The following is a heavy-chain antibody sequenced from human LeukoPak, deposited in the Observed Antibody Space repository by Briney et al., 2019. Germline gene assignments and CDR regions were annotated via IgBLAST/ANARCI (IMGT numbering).Heavy chain of an antibody. CDR1: GFTFSSYS. Sequence: GGSLRLSCAASGFTFSSYSMNWVRQAPGKGLEWVSSISSSSSYIYYADSVKGRFTISRDNAKNSLYLQMNSLRAEDTAVYYCARDSTSYSSGWYGASIYYFDYWGQGTLVTVSS. CDR2: ISSSSSYI. D-gene: IGHD6-19*01. CDR3: ARDSTSYSSGWYGASIYYFDY. J-gene: IGHJ4*02. V-gene: IGHV3-21*01.